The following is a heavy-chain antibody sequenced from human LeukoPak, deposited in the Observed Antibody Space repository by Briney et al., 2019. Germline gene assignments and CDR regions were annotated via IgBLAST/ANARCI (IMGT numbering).Heavy chain of an antibody. V-gene: IGHV4-59*08. CDR1: GGSISSYY. D-gene: IGHD3-10*01. Sequence: PSETLSLTCTVSGGSISSYYWSWIRQPPGKGLEWIGYIYYSGSTKYDPSLKSRVTISVDTSKNQFSLKLTSVTAADTAVYYCARRVAYGSGGYFDYWGQGTLVTVSS. J-gene: IGHJ4*02. CDR3: ARRVAYGSGGYFDY. CDR2: IYYSGST.